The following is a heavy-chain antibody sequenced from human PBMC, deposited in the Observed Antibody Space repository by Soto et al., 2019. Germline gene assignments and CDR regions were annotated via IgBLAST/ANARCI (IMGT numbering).Heavy chain of an antibody. J-gene: IGHJ1*01. CDR3: TRYRYSYSARFFDR. V-gene: IGHV4-38-2*01. Sequence: QVRLQESGPGLLKPSETLSLTCAVSGHSISSGFYYWGWIRQPPGKGLEWIGSIYHSGSTYYNPSLKSRVTTSVDTSKNLLSLRLSSVTAADTAVYYCTRYRYSYSARFFDRWGQGTRVTVSS. CDR1: GHSISSGFYY. CDR2: IYHSGST. D-gene: IGHD5-12*01.